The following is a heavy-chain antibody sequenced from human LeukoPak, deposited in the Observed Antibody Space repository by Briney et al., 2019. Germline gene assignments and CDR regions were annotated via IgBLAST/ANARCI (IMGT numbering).Heavy chain of an antibody. CDR1: GFTFSSHW. V-gene: IGHV3-7*01. CDR2: IEGDGSEK. CDR3: ARVIGTDEAEGD. J-gene: IGHJ4*02. Sequence: GGSLRLSCAASGFTFSSHWMSWVRQAPGKGLEWVANIEGDGSEKNYVDSVKGRFIISIDNAEKSLYLQMNSLRAEDTAVYYCARVIGTDEAEGDWGQGTLVTVSS.